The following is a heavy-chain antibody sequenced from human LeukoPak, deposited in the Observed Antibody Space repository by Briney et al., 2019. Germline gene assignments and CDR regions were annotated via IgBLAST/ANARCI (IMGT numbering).Heavy chain of an antibody. CDR1: GFTFDDYA. Sequence: GGSLRLSCAASGFTFDDYAMHWVRQAPGKGLEWVSGINWNGGSTGYADSVKGRFTISRDNAKNSLYLQMNSLRAEDTALYHCARGAWSGYWGTDAFDIWGQGTMVTVSS. CDR3: ARGAWSGYWGTDAFDI. J-gene: IGHJ3*02. V-gene: IGHV3-20*01. CDR2: INWNGGST. D-gene: IGHD3-3*01.